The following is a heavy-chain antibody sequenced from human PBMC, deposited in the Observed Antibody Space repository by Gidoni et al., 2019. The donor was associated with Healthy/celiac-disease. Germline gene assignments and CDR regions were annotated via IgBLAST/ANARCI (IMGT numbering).Heavy chain of an antibody. Sequence: EVQRLESGGAVGQPGGSLRLSCAASGSTFSSYWMSWVRQAPGKGLEWVANIKQDGSEKYYVDSVKGRFTISRDNAKNSLYLQMNSLRAEDTAVYYCAREGIVATIDYWGQGTLVTVSS. CDR2: IKQDGSEK. CDR3: AREGIVATIDY. D-gene: IGHD5-12*01. V-gene: IGHV3-7*01. CDR1: GSTFSSYW. J-gene: IGHJ4*02.